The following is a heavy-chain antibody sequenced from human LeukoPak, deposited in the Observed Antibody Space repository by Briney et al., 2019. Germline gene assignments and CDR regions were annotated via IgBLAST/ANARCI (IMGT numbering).Heavy chain of an antibody. J-gene: IGHJ5*02. V-gene: IGHV4-34*01. CDR2: INHSGST. D-gene: IGHD6-13*01. CDR1: GGSFSGYY. Sequence: PSETLSLTCAVYGGSFSGYYWSWIRQPPGKGLEWIGEINHSGSTNYNPSLKSRVTISVDTSKNQFSLKLSSVTAADTAVYYCARGEPGIAAAVEEDRRGLSPSINWFDPWGQGTLVTASS. CDR3: ARGEPGIAAAVEEDRRGLSPSINWFDP.